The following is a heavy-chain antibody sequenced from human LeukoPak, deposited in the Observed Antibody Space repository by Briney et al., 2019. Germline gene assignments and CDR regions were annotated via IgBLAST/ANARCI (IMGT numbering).Heavy chain of an antibody. Sequence: GGSLRLSCVGSGFTFSSYWMTWVRQAPGKGLEWVANIKDDGSEKYSVDSVKGRFTISRDNAKNLLYLQMSSLRAKDTAVYYCARARVDYWDQGTLVTVSS. CDR2: IKDDGSEK. J-gene: IGHJ4*02. CDR3: ARARVDY. V-gene: IGHV3-7*04. CDR1: GFTFSSYW.